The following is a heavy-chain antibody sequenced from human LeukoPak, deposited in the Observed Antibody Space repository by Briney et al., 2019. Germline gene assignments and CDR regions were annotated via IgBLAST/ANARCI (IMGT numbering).Heavy chain of an antibody. CDR3: ARVQGERRDY. Sequence: GGSLRLSCAASGFTFRTYTMNWVRQAPGKGLEWVSSIGGSSSFVFYADSVKGRFTISRDNAKNSLYLQMNSLRVDDTAMYYCARVQGERRDYWGQGTLVTVSS. V-gene: IGHV3-21*01. D-gene: IGHD3-16*01. CDR2: IGGSSSFV. J-gene: IGHJ4*02. CDR1: GFTFRTYT.